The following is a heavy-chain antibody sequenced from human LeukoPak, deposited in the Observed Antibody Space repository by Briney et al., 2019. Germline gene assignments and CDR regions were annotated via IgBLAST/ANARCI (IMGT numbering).Heavy chain of an antibody. CDR2: ISAYNGNT. Sequence: ASVKVSCKASGYTFTSSGISWVRQAPGQGLEWMGWISAYNGNTNYAQKLQGRVTMTTDTSTSTAYMELRSLRSDDTAVYYCARDLYSSWYVLDYYYYGMDVWGQGTTVTVSS. CDR1: GYTFTSSG. CDR3: ARDLYSSWYVLDYYYYGMDV. D-gene: IGHD6-13*01. V-gene: IGHV1-18*01. J-gene: IGHJ6*02.